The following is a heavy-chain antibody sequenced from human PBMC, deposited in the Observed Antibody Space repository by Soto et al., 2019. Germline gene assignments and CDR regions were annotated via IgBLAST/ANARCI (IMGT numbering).Heavy chain of an antibody. CDR3: ARGPPGGGKRVEYYYGMDV. CDR2: IWHDGSNK. CDR1: GFTFSSYG. J-gene: IGHJ6*02. Sequence: GGSLRLSCAASGFTFSSYGMHWVRQAPGKGLEWVAVIWHDGSNKYYADSVKGRFTISRDNSKNTLYLQMNSLRAEDTAVYYCARGPPGGGKRVEYYYGMDVWGQGTTVTVSS. D-gene: IGHD2-15*01. V-gene: IGHV3-33*01.